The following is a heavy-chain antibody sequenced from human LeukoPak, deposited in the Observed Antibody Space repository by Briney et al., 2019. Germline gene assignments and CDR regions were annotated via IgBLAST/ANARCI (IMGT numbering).Heavy chain of an antibody. CDR1: GGTFSSYA. Sequence: SVKVSCKASGGTFSSYAISWVRQAPGQGLEWMGRIIPILGIANYAQKFQGRVTITADKSTSTAYRELSSLRSEDTAVYYCGRSSIAARSFDYGGQGTLVTVSS. CDR3: GRSSIAARSFDY. V-gene: IGHV1-69*04. CDR2: IIPILGIA. D-gene: IGHD6-6*01. J-gene: IGHJ4*02.